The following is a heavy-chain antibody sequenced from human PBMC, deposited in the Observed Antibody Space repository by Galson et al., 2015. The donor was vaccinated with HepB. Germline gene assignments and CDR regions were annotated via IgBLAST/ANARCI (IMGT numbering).Heavy chain of an antibody. CDR3: AHRREGGGGGFDS. Sequence: PALVKPTQTLTLTCTFAGFSLSTTGVGVGWIRQPPGKALEWLALIYWDDDKRHSPSLKTRLTITKATSKNQVVLIMTNMDPVDTATYFCAHRREGGGGGFDSWGQGTLVTVSS. D-gene: IGHD2-15*01. V-gene: IGHV2-5*02. CDR2: IYWDDDK. CDR1: GFSLSTTGVG. J-gene: IGHJ4*02.